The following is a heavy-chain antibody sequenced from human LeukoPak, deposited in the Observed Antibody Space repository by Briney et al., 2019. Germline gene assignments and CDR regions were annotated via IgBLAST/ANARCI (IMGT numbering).Heavy chain of an antibody. D-gene: IGHD6-13*01. V-gene: IGHV1-2*02. Sequence: GASVKVSCKASGYTFTRYYIHWVRQAPGQGLEWMGWINPNSGGTKYAQKFQGRVTMTRDTPINTAYMELSRLRSDDTAVYCCARDNRGQPPGYSSSLYWFDTWGQGTLVTVSS. CDR3: ARDNRGQPPGYSSSLYWFDT. CDR1: GYTFTRYY. CDR2: INPNSGGT. J-gene: IGHJ5*02.